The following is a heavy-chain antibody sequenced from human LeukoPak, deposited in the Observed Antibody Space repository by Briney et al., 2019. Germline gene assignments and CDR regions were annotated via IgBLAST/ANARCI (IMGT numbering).Heavy chain of an antibody. Sequence: GGSLRLSCAASGFTFSSYDMHWVRHATGKGLEWVSAIGTAGDTYYPGSVKGRFTISRENAKNSLYLQMNSLRAGDTAVYYCARGRYYDSSGYPLDYWGQGTLVTVSS. CDR3: ARGRYYDSSGYPLDY. V-gene: IGHV3-13*01. J-gene: IGHJ4*02. D-gene: IGHD3-22*01. CDR2: IGTAGDT. CDR1: GFTFSSYD.